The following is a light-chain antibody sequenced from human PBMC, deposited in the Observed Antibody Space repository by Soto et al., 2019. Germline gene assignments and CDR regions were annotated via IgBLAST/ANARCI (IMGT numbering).Light chain of an antibody. Sequence: DIQMTQSPATLSASVGDTVNITCRASQSISTWLAWYQQKPGEAPTLLIYKASTLHSGVPSRFSGSGSGADFTLTISSLQPDDFGTFYCQQYTSYYSFGQGTKLEIK. J-gene: IGKJ2*03. CDR3: QQYTSYYS. V-gene: IGKV1-5*03. CDR1: QSISTW. CDR2: KAS.